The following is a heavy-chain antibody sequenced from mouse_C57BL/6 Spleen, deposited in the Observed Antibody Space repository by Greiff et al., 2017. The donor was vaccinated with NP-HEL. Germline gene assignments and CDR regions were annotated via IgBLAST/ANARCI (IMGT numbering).Heavy chain of an antibody. D-gene: IGHD1-1*01. CDR1: GFSLTSYG. CDR3: ARHTTTVGGGAMDY. Sequence: VQVVESGPGLVAPSQSLSITCTVSGFSLTSYGVHWVRQPPGKGLEWLVVIWSDGSTTYNSALKSRLSISKDNSKSQVFLKMNSLQTDDTAMYYCARHTTTVGGGAMDYWGQGTSVTVSS. V-gene: IGHV2-6-1*01. J-gene: IGHJ4*01. CDR2: IWSDGST.